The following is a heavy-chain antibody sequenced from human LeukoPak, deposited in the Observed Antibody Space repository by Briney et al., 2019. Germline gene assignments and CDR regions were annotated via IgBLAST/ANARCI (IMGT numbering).Heavy chain of an antibody. CDR1: GFTFSTYS. D-gene: IGHD3-10*02. J-gene: IGHJ4*02. CDR2: ISGGGGST. V-gene: IGHV3-23*01. CDR3: ATYVRGDFDY. Sequence: GGSLRLSCAASGFTFSTYSMNWVRQAPGKGLEWVSTISGGGGSTWYADSVKGRFTISRDNSKNTLYLQLSSLRADDTAVYYCATYVRGDFDYWGQGTLVTVSS.